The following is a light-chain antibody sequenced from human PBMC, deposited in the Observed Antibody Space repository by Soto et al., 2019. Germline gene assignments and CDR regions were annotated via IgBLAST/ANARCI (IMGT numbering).Light chain of an antibody. CDR2: DVS. CDR1: SSDVGAYNY. Sequence: QSALTQPASVSGSPGQSITISCTGTSSDVGAYNYVSWYQQHPGKAPKLILHDVSNRPSGISDRFSGSKSGSTASLTISGRQAEDEAEYHCTSLSRSSTSWVFGGGTKLTVL. CDR3: TSLSRSSTSWV. V-gene: IGLV2-14*01. J-gene: IGLJ3*02.